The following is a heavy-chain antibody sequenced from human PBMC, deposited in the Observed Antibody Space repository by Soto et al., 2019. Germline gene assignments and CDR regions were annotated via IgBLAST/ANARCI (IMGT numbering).Heavy chain of an antibody. V-gene: IGHV5-51*01. D-gene: IGHD3-22*01. Sequence: PGESLKISCKGSGYSFTSYWIGWVRQMPGKGLEWMGIIYPGDSDTRYSPSFQGQVTISADKSISTAYLQWSSLKASDTAMYYCARLLMYYYDSSGYPFYDWGQGTLVPVSS. CDR2: IYPGDSDT. CDR1: GYSFTSYW. J-gene: IGHJ4*02. CDR3: ARLLMYYYDSSGYPFYD.